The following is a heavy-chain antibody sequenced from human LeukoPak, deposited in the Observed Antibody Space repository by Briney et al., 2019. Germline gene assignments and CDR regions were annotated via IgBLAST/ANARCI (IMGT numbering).Heavy chain of an antibody. CDR1: GGSFSGYC. J-gene: IGHJ4*02. Sequence: SETLSLTCAVYGGSFSGYCWSWIRQPPGKGLEWIGEINHSGSTNYNPSLKSRVTISVDTSKNQFSLKLSSVTAADTAVYYCARKGGDYVWGSYRFPFDYWGQGTLVTVSS. CDR2: INHSGST. CDR3: ARKGGDYVWGSYRFPFDY. V-gene: IGHV4-34*01. D-gene: IGHD3-16*02.